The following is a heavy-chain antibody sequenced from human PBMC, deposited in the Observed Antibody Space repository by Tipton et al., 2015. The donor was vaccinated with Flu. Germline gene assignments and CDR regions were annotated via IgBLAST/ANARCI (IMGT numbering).Heavy chain of an antibody. CDR3: ARGGCSSTSCYLGAFDI. Sequence: TLSLTCTVSGGSISSYYWSWIRQPAGKGLEWIGRIYASGTTNYNSSLKSRVTMSVNTSKNQFSLKLSSVTAADTAMYYCARGGCSSTSCYLGAFDIWGHGTVVPVSS. V-gene: IGHV4-4*07. CDR2: IYASGTT. J-gene: IGHJ3*02. D-gene: IGHD2-2*01. CDR1: GGSISSYY.